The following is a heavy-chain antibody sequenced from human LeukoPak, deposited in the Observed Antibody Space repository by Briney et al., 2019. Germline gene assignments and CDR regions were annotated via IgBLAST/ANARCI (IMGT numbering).Heavy chain of an antibody. J-gene: IGHJ6*03. V-gene: IGHV1-2*02. CDR1: GYTFTGYY. CDR2: INPNSGGT. Sequence: ASVKVSCKASGYTFTGYYMHWVRQAPGQGLEWMGWINPNSGGTNYAQKLQGRVTMTTDTSTSTAYMELRSLRSDDTAVYYCARSSSSWDYYSYYMDVWGKGTTVTVSS. D-gene: IGHD6-13*01. CDR3: ARSSSSWDYYSYYMDV.